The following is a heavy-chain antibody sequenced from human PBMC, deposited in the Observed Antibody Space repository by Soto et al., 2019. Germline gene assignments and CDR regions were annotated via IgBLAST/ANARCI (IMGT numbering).Heavy chain of an antibody. D-gene: IGHD2-2*01. CDR3: ARDRSAMILSY. CDR2: ISAYNGNT. V-gene: IGHV1-18*04. J-gene: IGHJ4*02. Sequence: GASVKVSCKASGYSFSSYGISWVRQAPGQGLEWMGWISAYNGNTNYAQKLQGRVTMTTDTSTNTAYMEVRSLRSDDTAVYYCARDRSAMILSYWGQGTPVTVSS. CDR1: GYSFSSYG.